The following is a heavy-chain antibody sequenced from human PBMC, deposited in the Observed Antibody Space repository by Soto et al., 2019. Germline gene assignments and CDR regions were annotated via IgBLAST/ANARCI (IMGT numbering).Heavy chain of an antibody. CDR1: GFTFSDYY. J-gene: IGHJ4*02. D-gene: IGHD5-12*01. CDR2: ISSSGSTI. Sequence: GGSLRLSCAASGFTFSDYYMSWIRQAPGKGLEWVSYISSSGSTIYYADSVKGRFTISRDNAKNSLYLQMNSLRAEDTAVYYCARDLDLYSGYDYFDYWGQGTLVTVSS. V-gene: IGHV3-11*01. CDR3: ARDLDLYSGYDYFDY.